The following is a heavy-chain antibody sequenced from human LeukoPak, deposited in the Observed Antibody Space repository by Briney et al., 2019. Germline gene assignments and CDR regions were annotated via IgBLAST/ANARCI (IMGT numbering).Heavy chain of an antibody. V-gene: IGHV4-59*01. D-gene: IGHD4-23*01. CDR3: ARAPFYGTNSRGAFEI. J-gene: IGHJ3*02. Sequence: PSETLSLTCTVSGGSISSYHWSWMRQPPGKGLEWIGYISYSGSTYSNPSLKSRLTISVDTSKNYFSLKLSSVTAADTAVYYCARAPFYGTNSRGAFEIWGQGTMVTVSS. CDR2: ISYSGST. CDR1: GGSISSYH.